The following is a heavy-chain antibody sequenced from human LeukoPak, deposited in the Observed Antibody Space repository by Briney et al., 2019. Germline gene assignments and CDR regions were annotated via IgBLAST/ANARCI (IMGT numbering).Heavy chain of an antibody. J-gene: IGHJ4*02. CDR2: ISSSGSTI. CDR3: ARENTAMAYYFDY. CDR1: GFTFSDYY. V-gene: IGHV3-11*04. D-gene: IGHD5-18*01. Sequence: PGGSLRLSCAASGFTFSDYYMSWIRQAPGKGLEWVSYISSSGSTIYYADSVKGRFTISRDNAKNSLYLQMNSLRAEDTAVYYCARENTAMAYYFDYWGQGTLVTVSS.